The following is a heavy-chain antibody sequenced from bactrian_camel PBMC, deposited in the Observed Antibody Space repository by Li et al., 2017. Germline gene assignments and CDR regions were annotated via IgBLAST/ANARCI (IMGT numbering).Heavy chain of an antibody. Sequence: QLVESGGGSVHPGGSLRLSCTISGFIIENNWMYWVRQAPGKGLEWVSTIGSGSSTYYADSVKGRFTISRDNAKNTLYLQMNSLKPEDTAMYYCAANERYYGVDTIKDRVFDYWGQGTQV. J-gene: IGHJ4*01. CDR2: IGSGSST. D-gene: IGHD2*01. V-gene: IGHV3S1*01. CDR3: AANERYYGVDTIKDRVFDY. CDR1: GFIIENNW.